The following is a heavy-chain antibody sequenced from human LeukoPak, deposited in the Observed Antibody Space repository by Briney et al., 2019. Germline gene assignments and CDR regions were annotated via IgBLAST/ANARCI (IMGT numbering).Heavy chain of an antibody. Sequence: SETLSLTCTVSGGSISSGGYYWSWLRQHPGTGLEWIGYIYYSGSTYYNPSLKSRVTISVDTSKNQFSLKRSSVTAADTAVYYCARDGYDGWFDPWGQGTLVTVSS. D-gene: IGHD5-12*01. J-gene: IGHJ5*02. CDR1: GGSISSGGYY. V-gene: IGHV4-31*03. CDR2: IYYSGST. CDR3: ARDGYDGWFDP.